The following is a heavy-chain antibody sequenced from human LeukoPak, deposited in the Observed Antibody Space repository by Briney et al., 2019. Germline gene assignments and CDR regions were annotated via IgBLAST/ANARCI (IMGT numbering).Heavy chain of an antibody. CDR1: GFTFSSYA. CDR3: AKAGDLSTFAYYFDY. Sequence: PGGSLRLSCAASGFTFSSYAMSWVRQAPGKGLEWVSAISGSGGSTYYADSVKGRFTISRDNSKNTVYLQMNSLRAEDTAVYYCAKAGDLSTFAYYFDYWGQGSLVTVSS. J-gene: IGHJ4*02. CDR2: ISGSGGST. D-gene: IGHD2/OR15-2a*01. V-gene: IGHV3-23*01.